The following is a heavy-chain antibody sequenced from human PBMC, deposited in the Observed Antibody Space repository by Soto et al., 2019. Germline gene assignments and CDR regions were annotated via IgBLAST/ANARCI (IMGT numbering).Heavy chain of an antibody. D-gene: IGHD4-4*01. CDR1: GFTFSSYG. CDR2: ISSDGSNK. Sequence: PGGSLRLSCAASGFTFSSYGMHWVRQAPGKGLEWVAVISSDGSNKYYADSVKGRFTISRDNSKNTLYLQMNSLRAEDTAVYYCAKDRTTEDYYYYGMDVWGKGTRVTVSS. V-gene: IGHV3-30*18. J-gene: IGHJ6*04. CDR3: AKDRTTEDYYYYGMDV.